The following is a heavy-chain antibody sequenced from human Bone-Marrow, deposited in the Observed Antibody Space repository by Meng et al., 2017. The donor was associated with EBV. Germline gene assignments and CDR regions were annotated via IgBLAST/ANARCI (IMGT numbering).Heavy chain of an antibody. J-gene: IGHJ5*02. V-gene: IGHV3-13*01. Sequence: RLVESGGGLVQPGGSLRLSCAASGFTFSSYDMHWVRQATGKGPEWVSAIGTAGDTYYPGSVKGRFTISRDNSKNTLYLQMNSLRTEDTAVYYCAKDLSGRFDPWGQGTLVTVSS. CDR1: GFTFSSYD. CDR2: IGTAGDT. D-gene: IGHD1-14*01. CDR3: AKDLSGRFDP.